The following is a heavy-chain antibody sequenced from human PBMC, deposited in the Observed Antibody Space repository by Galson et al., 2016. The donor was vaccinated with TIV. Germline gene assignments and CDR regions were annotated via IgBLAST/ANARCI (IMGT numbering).Heavy chain of an antibody. D-gene: IGHD3-10*01. CDR1: GGSISSYY. Sequence: SETLSLTCAVSGGSISSYYWSWIRQSPGKGLEWIGHMYYTGSTDYKSSLKNRVTISADRTKNQFYLRLTSVTAADTALYYCARDKTELVTVDFHYYYIDVWGKGAMVTVSS. J-gene: IGHJ6*03. V-gene: IGHV4-59*01. CDR3: ARDKTELVTVDFHYYYIDV. CDR2: MYYTGST.